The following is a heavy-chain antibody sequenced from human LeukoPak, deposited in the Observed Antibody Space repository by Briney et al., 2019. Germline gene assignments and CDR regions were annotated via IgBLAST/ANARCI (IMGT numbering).Heavy chain of an antibody. D-gene: IGHD1-1*01. Sequence: GASVKVSCKASGYTFTSYGINWVRQAPGQGLEWMGWINTNNVNRNYAQKLQGRVTMTTDTSTNTAYMELMSLTSDDTAVYYCAREGQLDYWGQGTLVTVSS. J-gene: IGHJ4*02. CDR2: INTNNVNR. CDR1: GYTFTSYG. V-gene: IGHV1-18*01. CDR3: AREGQLDY.